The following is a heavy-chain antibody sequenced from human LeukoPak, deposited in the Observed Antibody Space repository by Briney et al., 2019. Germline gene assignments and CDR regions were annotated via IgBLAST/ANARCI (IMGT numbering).Heavy chain of an antibody. J-gene: IGHJ4*02. CDR3: ARHDGSYYTYNFDY. V-gene: IGHV4-59*08. D-gene: IGHD3-22*01. Sequence: PSETLSLTCTVSGGSISSDYWSWIRQPPGKGLEWIGSVNYSGSTNYRPSLRSRVTIAVDTSKNQFSLKLSSVTATDTAVYYCARHDGSYYTYNFDYWGQGTLVTVSS. CDR1: GGSISSDY. CDR2: VNYSGST.